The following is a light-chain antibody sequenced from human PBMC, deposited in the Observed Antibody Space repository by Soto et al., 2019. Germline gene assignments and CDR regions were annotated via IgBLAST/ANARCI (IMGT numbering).Light chain of an antibody. CDR3: SSYAGSNIVV. V-gene: IGLV2-8*01. CDR2: GVS. J-gene: IGLJ2*01. Sequence: QSALTQPPSASGSPGRSVTISCTGTRSDVGGYNFVSWYQQHPGKAPKLMIYGVSERPSGVPDRFSGSKSGNTASLTVSGLQAEDEADYYCSSYAGSNIVVFGGGTKLTLL. CDR1: RSDVGGYNF.